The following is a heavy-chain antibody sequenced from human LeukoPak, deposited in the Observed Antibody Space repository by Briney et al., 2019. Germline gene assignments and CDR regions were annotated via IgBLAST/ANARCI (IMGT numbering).Heavy chain of an antibody. J-gene: IGHJ4*02. D-gene: IGHD5-18*01. Sequence: EESLKISCKGSENSFTNCWIAWVRQMPGKGLEWMGIIYPGDSDTRYSPTFQGQVTISADRSSTTAYLQWSGLKASDTAMYYCARSVDSTTSTLPYWGQGTLVTVSS. V-gene: IGHV5-51*01. CDR3: ARSVDSTTSTLPY. CDR2: IYPGDSDT. CDR1: ENSFTNCW.